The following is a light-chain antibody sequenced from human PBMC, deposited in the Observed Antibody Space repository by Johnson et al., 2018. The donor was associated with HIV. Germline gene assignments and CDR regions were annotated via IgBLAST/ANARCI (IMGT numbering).Light chain of an antibody. V-gene: IGLV1-51*02. CDR1: SSNIGNNY. CDR2: ENN. Sequence: QAALTQPPSVSAALGQKVNISCSGSSSNIGNNYVSWYQQLPGAAPKLLIFENNKRPSGLPDRFSGSQSGASATLVIPGLQTGDEADYYCGTGHSLTIFFVFGTGTRVSVL. CDR3: GTGHSLTIFFV. J-gene: IGLJ1*01.